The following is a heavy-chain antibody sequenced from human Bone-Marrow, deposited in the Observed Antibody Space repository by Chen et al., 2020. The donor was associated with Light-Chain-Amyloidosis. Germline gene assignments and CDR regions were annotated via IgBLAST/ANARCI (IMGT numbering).Heavy chain of an antibody. CDR1: GFTFSSYE. J-gene: IGHJ4*02. V-gene: IGHV3-48*03. D-gene: IGHD6-13*01. Sequence: EVQLVESGGGLVQPGGSLRLSCAASGFTFSSYEMNWVRQAPGKGLEWVSYISSSGSTIYYADSVKGRFTISRDNAKNSLYLQMNSLRAEDTAVYYCARGPIAAAFVGYFDYLGQGTLVTVSS. CDR2: ISSSGSTI. CDR3: ARGPIAAAFVGYFDY.